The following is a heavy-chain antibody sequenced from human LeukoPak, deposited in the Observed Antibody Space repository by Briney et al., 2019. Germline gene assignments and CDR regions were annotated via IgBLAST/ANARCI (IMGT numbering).Heavy chain of an antibody. CDR2: IYPGDSDT. CDR3: ARNRIVGATRAAFDY. CDR1: GYNFTTSW. J-gene: IGHJ4*02. Sequence: ESLKISCKGSGYNFTTSWIGWVRQMPGKGLEWMGIIYPGDSDTRYSPSFQGQVTISADKSISTAYLQWSSLKASDTAMYYCARNRIVGATRAAFDYWGQGTLVTVSS. D-gene: IGHD1-26*01. V-gene: IGHV5-51*01.